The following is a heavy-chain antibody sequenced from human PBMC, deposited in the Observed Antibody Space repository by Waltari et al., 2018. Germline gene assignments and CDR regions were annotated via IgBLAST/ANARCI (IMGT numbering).Heavy chain of an antibody. CDR3: ARDHGGSSNYVYFDY. V-gene: IGHV3-7*01. D-gene: IGHD4-4*01. Sequence: EVKLVESGGALVQSGGSLRLSCEASGFIIRTYWMSWVRQAPGKGLEWVANINLDGGEKYYLESVKGRFTISRDNAKNSLYLQMNSLRADDTAVYYCARDHGGSSNYVYFDYWGQGTLVTVSS. CDR2: INLDGGEK. CDR1: GFIIRTYW. J-gene: IGHJ4*02.